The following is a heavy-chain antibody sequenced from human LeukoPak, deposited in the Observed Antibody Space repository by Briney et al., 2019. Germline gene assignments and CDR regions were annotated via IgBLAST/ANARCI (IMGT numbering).Heavy chain of an antibody. CDR2: ISAYNGNT. Sequence: ASGKVSCKASGYTFTSYGISWVRQAPGQGLEWMGWISAYNGNTNYAQKLQGRVTMTTDTSTSTAYMELRSLRSDDTAVYYCARVQLPRYYFDYWGREPWSPSPQ. D-gene: IGHD5-18*01. CDR1: GYTFTSYG. J-gene: IGHJ4*02. V-gene: IGHV1-18*01. CDR3: ARVQLPRYYFDY.